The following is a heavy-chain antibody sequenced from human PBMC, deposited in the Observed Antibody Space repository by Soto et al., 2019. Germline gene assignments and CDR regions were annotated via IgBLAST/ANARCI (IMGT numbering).Heavy chain of an antibody. J-gene: IGHJ5*02. Sequence: TLSLTCSLSGTSISGYYWNSLRPPPGKGLEWIGYIYYSGSTNYNPSLKSRVTISVDTSKNQFSLKLSSVTAADTAVYYCAREGPAADNWFDPWGQGTLVTVA. V-gene: IGHV4-59*01. CDR2: IYYSGST. CDR3: AREGPAADNWFDP. D-gene: IGHD2-2*01. CDR1: GTSISGYY.